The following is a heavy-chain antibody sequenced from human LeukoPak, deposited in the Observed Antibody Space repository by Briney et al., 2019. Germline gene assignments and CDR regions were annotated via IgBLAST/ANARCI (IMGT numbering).Heavy chain of an antibody. CDR1: GFTVSSNY. CDR2: IYSGGST. D-gene: IGHD3-3*01. V-gene: IGHV3-66*02. J-gene: IGHJ4*02. Sequence: PGRSLRLSYAASGFTVSSNYMSWVRQAPGKGLEWVSVIYSGGSTYYADSVKGRFTISRDNSKNTLYLQMNSLRAEDTAVYYCARDIPYDFWSGYYTHWGQGTLVTVSS. CDR3: ARDIPYDFWSGYYTH.